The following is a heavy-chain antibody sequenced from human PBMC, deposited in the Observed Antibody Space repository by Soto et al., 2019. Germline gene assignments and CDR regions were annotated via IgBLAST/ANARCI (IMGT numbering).Heavy chain of an antibody. Sequence: QVLLQQWGAGLLKPSETLSLTCAVYGGSFSDYYWSWIRQSPGKGLEWIGEINHSGSTNYNPSLKSRVIISVAASKNQFSLKLSSVTAADTAVYYCARGDYDGNSDDYWGRGTLVTVSS. CDR2: INHSGST. V-gene: IGHV4-34*01. CDR1: GGSFSDYY. CDR3: ARGDYDGNSDDY. J-gene: IGHJ4*02. D-gene: IGHD4-17*01.